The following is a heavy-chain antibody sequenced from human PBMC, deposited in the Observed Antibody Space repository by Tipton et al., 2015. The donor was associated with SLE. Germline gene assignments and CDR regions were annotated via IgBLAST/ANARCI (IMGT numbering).Heavy chain of an antibody. CDR3: AKGGEGISSMDV. Sequence: SLRLSCAASGLTFDDYSFHWVRQAPGKGLEWVSLISWDGGVTHYADSVRGRFTISRDNSKNSLYLQMNSLRIDDSALYYCAKGGEGISSMDVWGQGTTVTVSS. CDR2: ISWDGGVT. D-gene: IGHD6-13*01. J-gene: IGHJ6*02. V-gene: IGHV3-43*01. CDR1: GLTFDDYS.